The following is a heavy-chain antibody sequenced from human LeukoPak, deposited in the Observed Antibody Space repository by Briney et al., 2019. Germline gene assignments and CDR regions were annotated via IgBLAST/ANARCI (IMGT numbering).Heavy chain of an antibody. CDR1: GFTFSSYA. D-gene: IGHD6-19*01. CDR2: ISSNGGST. Sequence: GGSLRLSCSASGFTFSSYAMHWVRQAPGKGLEYVSAISSNGGSTYYADSVKGRFTISRDNSKNTLYLQMSSLRAEDTAVYYCMKDHHVGSSGWYYFDYWGQGTLVTVSS. J-gene: IGHJ4*02. V-gene: IGHV3-64D*06. CDR3: MKDHHVGSSGWYYFDY.